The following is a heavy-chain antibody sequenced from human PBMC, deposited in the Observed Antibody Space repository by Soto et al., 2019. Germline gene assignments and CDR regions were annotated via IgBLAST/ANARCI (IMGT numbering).Heavy chain of an antibody. CDR1: GFNLSHPW. D-gene: IGHD3-9*01. J-gene: IGHJ4*02. Sequence: GGSLRLSCAASGFNLSHPWMTWVRQAAGKGLEWVGRIKSETDGGTADYAAPVKGRITISRDDSKNTVYLQMNSLKTEDTAVYYCTTGIYYDLLTGYHDVAYWGQGTLVTSP. V-gene: IGHV3-15*01. CDR3: TTGIYYDLLTGYHDVAY. CDR2: IKSETDGGTA.